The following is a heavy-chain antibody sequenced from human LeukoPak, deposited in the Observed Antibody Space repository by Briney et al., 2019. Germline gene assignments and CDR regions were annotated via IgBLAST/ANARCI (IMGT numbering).Heavy chain of an antibody. CDR3: AKMYYYDSSGTGGAFDI. CDR1: GGSISSYY. CDR2: IYYSGTT. D-gene: IGHD3-22*01. J-gene: IGHJ3*02. Sequence: PSETLSLTCTVSGGSISSYYWNWIRQPPGKGLEWIGYIYYSGTTNYNPSLKSRVSMSVDTSKNQFSLKLSSVTAADTAVYYCAKMYYYDSSGTGGAFDIWGQGTMVTVSS. V-gene: IGHV4-59*01.